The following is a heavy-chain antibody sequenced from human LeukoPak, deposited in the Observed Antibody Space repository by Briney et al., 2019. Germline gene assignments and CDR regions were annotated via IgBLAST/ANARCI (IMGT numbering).Heavy chain of an antibody. Sequence: ASVKVSCKASGGTFISYAISWVRQAPGQGLEWMGRIIPIFGIANYAQKFQGRVTITADKSTSTAYMELSSLRSEDTAVYYCARGWTRDSSPSGSGYWGQGTLVTVSS. CDR1: GGTFISYA. D-gene: IGHD6-6*01. CDR2: IIPIFGIA. J-gene: IGHJ4*02. CDR3: ARGWTRDSSPSGSGY. V-gene: IGHV1-69*04.